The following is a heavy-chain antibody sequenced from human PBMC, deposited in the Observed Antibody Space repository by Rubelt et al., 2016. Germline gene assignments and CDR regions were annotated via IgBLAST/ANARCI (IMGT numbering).Heavy chain of an antibody. V-gene: IGHV3-30*19. D-gene: IGHD6-19*01. Sequence: QVQLVESGGGVVQPGRSLRLSCEASGFNFSNYSMHCVRQAPGKGMEWVALISFDGTNEYYADSVKGRYTISRDNSKKRLYRQRKGLRPEETAVYYCARGPQWLQLGSFDIWGQGTMVTVSS. CDR3: ARGPQWLQLGSFDI. CDR2: ISFDGTNE. J-gene: IGHJ3*02. CDR1: GFNFSNYS.